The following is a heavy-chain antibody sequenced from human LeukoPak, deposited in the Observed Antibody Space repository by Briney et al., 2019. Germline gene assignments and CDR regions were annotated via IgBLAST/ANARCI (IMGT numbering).Heavy chain of an antibody. CDR2: ISAYNGNT. CDR1: GYTFTSYG. CDR3: ARDDRWLLQSTGGFDY. J-gene: IGHJ4*02. D-gene: IGHD5-24*01. V-gene: IGHV1-18*01. Sequence: ASVKVSCKASGYTFTSYGISWVRQAPGQGLEWMGWISAYNGNTNYAQKLQGRVTMTTDTSTSTAYMELRSLRSDDTAVYYCARDDRWLLQSTGGFDYWGQGTLVTVSS.